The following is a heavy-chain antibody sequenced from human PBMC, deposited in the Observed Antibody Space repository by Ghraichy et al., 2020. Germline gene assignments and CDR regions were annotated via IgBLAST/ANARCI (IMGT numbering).Heavy chain of an antibody. D-gene: IGHD3-16*01. V-gene: IGHV3-15*01. CDR1: GFTFSDAW. CDR2: IKNKPDGETT. J-gene: IGHJ6*03. CDR3: TTDLGKYFFYNYVDV. Sequence: GRSLRLSCAASGFTFSDAWMSWVRQAPGKGLEWVAYIKNKPDGETTDYAAPVKGRFTISRDDSKNTLYLQMNALKTEDTAVYYCTTDLGKYFFYNYVDVWGQGTTVAVSS.